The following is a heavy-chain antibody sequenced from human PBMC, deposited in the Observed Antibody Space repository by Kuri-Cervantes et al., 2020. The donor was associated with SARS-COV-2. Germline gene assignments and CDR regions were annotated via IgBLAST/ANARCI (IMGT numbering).Heavy chain of an antibody. CDR1: GFTLSGSA. V-gene: IGHV3-73*01. CDR2: IRSEGRTHAT. D-gene: IGHD2/OR15-2a*01. CDR3: TRWILGTVSEYFFDH. Sequence: GESLKISGAASGFTLSGSAIHWVRQVPGKGLEWVGRIRSEGRTHATTYTEPLKGRFIISGDDSKNMAYLQMDSLKVEDTAVYYCTRWILGTVSEYFFDHWGQGTLVTVSS. J-gene: IGHJ4*02.